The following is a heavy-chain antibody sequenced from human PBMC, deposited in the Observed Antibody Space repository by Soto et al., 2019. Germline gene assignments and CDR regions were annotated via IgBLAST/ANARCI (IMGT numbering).Heavy chain of an antibody. CDR3: ARGLSKIEWEPIRNDY. CDR2: MNPNSGNT. J-gene: IGHJ4*02. CDR1: GYTFTSYD. Sequence: QVQLVQSGAEVKKPGASVKVSCKASGYTFTSYDINWVRQATGQGLEWMGWMNPNSGNTGYAQKFQGRVTMTRNTSIGTAYMELSSLRSEDTAVYYCARGLSKIEWEPIRNDYWGQGTLVTVSS. D-gene: IGHD1-26*01. V-gene: IGHV1-8*01.